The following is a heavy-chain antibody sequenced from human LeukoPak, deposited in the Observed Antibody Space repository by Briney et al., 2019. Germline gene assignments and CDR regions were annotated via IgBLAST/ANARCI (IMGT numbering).Heavy chain of an antibody. CDR2: MNPNSGNT. D-gene: IGHD2-15*01. Sequence: ASVKVSCKASGYTFTSYDINWVRQATGQGLEWMGWMNPNSGNTGYAQKFQGRVTMTRNTSISTAYMELSSLRSEDTAVYYRARGKWRYCSGGSCYSYWGQGTLVTVSS. V-gene: IGHV1-8*01. CDR3: ARGKWRYCSGGSCYSY. CDR1: GYTFTSYD. J-gene: IGHJ4*02.